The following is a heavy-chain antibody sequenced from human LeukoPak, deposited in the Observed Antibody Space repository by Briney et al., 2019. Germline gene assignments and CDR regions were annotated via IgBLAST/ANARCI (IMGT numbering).Heavy chain of an antibody. Sequence: SETLSLTCTVSGASLSSSFYSWGWIRHPPGKGLEWSGSIVYRGNAYYNTPLKGRVTISVDMSKNQFSLKLSSVTAADTAVYYCVTSAWGFNGPFNYWGQGTLVTVSS. D-gene: IGHD3-16*01. CDR3: VTSAWGFNGPFNY. CDR1: GASLSSSFYS. V-gene: IGHV4-39*01. J-gene: IGHJ4*02. CDR2: IVYRGNA.